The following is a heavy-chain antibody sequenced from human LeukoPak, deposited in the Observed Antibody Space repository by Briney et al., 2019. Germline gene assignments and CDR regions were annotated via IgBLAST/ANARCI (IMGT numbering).Heavy chain of an antibody. V-gene: IGHV3-23*01. J-gene: IGHJ4*02. CDR1: GFTFSSYA. CDR2: ISAGGGTT. CDR3: AKAGLVRGGALDS. D-gene: IGHD4/OR15-4a*01. Sequence: GGSLRVSCAASGFTFSSYAMSWVRQAPGKGLEWVSTISAGGGTTYYADSVKGRFTISRDNSKSTLYLQMNSLRVEDTAVYYCAKAGLVRGGALDSWGQGTLVTVSS.